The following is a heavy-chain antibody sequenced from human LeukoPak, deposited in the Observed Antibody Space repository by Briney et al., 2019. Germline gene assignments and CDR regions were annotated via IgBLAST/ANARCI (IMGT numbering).Heavy chain of an antibody. Sequence: GGSLRLSCAASGFTFSNAWMRGVRPAPGEGVEWVGRIKKKTDGGTTEYAAPVKDRFTISRDDSKNTLYLQMNSLKTEDTAVYYCTTEGLYYDYVWGSYRYGDYWGQGTLFTVSS. CDR2: IKKKTDGGTT. CDR1: GFTFSNAW. D-gene: IGHD3-16*02. CDR3: TTEGLYYDYVWGSYRYGDY. V-gene: IGHV3-15*01. J-gene: IGHJ4*02.